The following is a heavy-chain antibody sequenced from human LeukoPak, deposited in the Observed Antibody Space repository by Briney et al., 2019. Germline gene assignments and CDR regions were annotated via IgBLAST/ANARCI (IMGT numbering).Heavy chain of an antibody. D-gene: IGHD3-22*01. Sequence: SETLSLTCTVSGGSISSYDWSWIRQPPGKGLEWIGYIYYSGSTNYNPSLKSRVTISVDTSKNQFSLKLSSVTAADTAVYYCARVYYYDSSGYYPLYYGMDVWGQGTTVTVSS. CDR2: IYYSGST. J-gene: IGHJ6*02. CDR3: ARVYYYDSSGYYPLYYGMDV. V-gene: IGHV4-59*08. CDR1: GGSISSYD.